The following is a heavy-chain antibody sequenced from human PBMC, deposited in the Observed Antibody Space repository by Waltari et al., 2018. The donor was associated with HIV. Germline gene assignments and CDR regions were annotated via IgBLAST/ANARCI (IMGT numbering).Heavy chain of an antibody. CDR1: GGPVTSSTYY. J-gene: IGHJ5*02. V-gene: IGHV4-39*07. CDR2: ISYSVSA. Sequence: QLQLQESGPGLVKPSETLSLTCTVSGGPVTSSTYYWGGIRQAPGRGLEWFGAISYSVSAYYNPSLESRVTISLDTSKNQFSLKLQSVTAADTAVYYCAGAPNGDFSWLDPWGQGTLVTVSS. D-gene: IGHD4-17*01. CDR3: AGAPNGDFSWLDP.